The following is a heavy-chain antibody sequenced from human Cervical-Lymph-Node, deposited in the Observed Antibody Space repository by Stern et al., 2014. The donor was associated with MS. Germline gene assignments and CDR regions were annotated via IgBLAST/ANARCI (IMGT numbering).Heavy chain of an antibody. Sequence: QLVQSGAEVKKPESSVKVSCKASGDTFSSYAINWVRQVPGQGLEWMGGITPVFGTTNYAQKFQGRVTITADKSTNTAYMELMTLRSEDTAVYYCARGGGLVGYFDYWGQGTLVSVSS. CDR3: ARGGGLVGYFDY. CDR1: GDTFSSYA. D-gene: IGHD1-26*01. CDR2: ITPVFGTT. J-gene: IGHJ4*02. V-gene: IGHV1-69*06.